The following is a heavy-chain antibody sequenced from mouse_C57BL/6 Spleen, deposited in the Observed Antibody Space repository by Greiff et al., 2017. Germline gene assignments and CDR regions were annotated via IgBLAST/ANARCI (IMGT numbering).Heavy chain of an antibody. D-gene: IGHD2-4*01. CDR3: ARDCDYDWYFDV. V-gene: IGHV5-17*01. Sequence: EVKLVESGGGLVKPGGSLKLSCAASGFTFSDYGMHWVRQAPEKGLEWVAYISSGSSTIYYADPVKGRFTISRDNAKNTLFLQMTSLRSEDTAMYYCARDCDYDWYFDVWGTGTTVTVSS. J-gene: IGHJ1*03. CDR1: GFTFSDYG. CDR2: ISSGSSTI.